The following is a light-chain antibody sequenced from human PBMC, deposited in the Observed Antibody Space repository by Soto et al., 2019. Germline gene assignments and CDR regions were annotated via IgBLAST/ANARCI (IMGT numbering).Light chain of an antibody. V-gene: IGKV3-15*01. J-gene: IGKJ5*01. Sequence: EIVMTQSPATLSVSPGERATLSCRASQSVSGNLAWYQQKPGQAPRLLIYGASTRATGIPARFSGSESGTQFTLTISSLQSEDFAVYYYQQYNNWPPITFGQGTRLEIK. CDR2: GAS. CDR3: QQYNNWPPIT. CDR1: QSVSGN.